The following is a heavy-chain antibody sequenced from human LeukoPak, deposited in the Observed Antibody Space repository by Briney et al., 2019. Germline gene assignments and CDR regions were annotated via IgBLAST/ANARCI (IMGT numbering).Heavy chain of an antibody. J-gene: IGHJ4*02. V-gene: IGHV1-2*02. Sequence: ASVKVSCEASVYTFTVYYMHWVRQAPGQGLEWMGWINPNSGGTNYAQKFQGRVTITRDTSRSTAYMELSRLTSDDTAVYYCARPTPHYYDSSGYPYYFDYWGQGTLVTVSS. CDR2: INPNSGGT. D-gene: IGHD3-22*01. CDR1: VYTFTVYY. CDR3: ARPTPHYYDSSGYPYYFDY.